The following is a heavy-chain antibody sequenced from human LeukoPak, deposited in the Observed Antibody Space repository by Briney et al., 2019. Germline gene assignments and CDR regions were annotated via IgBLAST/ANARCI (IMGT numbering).Heavy chain of an antibody. CDR3: ARFYGDYGSGH. V-gene: IGHV3-21*01. D-gene: IGHD4-17*01. CDR1: GFTSSSYS. J-gene: IGHJ4*02. CDR2: ISSSSSYI. Sequence: GGSLRLSCAASGFTSSSYSMNWVRQAPGKGLEWVSSISSSSSYIYYADSVKGRFTISRDNAKNSLYLQMNSLRAEDTAVYYCARFYGDYGSGHWGQGTLVTVSS.